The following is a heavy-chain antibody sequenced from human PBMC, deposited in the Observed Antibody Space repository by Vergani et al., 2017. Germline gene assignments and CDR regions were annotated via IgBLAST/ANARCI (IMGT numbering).Heavy chain of an antibody. Sequence: EVQLLESGGGLVQPGGSLRLSCAASGFTFSSYAMSWVRQAPGKGLEWVSAISGSAGSAYSADSVKGRFPIARDNAKNSLYLKMNSLGAEDTAVYYCAGEIVGAAGGGYWGQGTLVTVSS. V-gene: IGHV3-23*01. CDR1: GFTFSSYA. J-gene: IGHJ4*02. CDR3: AGEIVGAAGGGY. D-gene: IGHD1-26*01. CDR2: ISGSAGSA.